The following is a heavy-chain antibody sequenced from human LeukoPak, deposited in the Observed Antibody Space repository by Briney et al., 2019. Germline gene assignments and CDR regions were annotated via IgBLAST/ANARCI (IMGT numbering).Heavy chain of an antibody. V-gene: IGHV4-34*01. CDR3: ARGAHPYIVVVPAAMPGPRHNWFDP. J-gene: IGHJ5*02. D-gene: IGHD2-2*01. Sequence: SETLSLTCAVYGGSFSGYYWSWIRQPPGKGLEWIGQINHSGSTNYNPSLKSRVTISVDTSKNQFSLKLSSVTAAATAVYYCARGAHPYIVVVPAAMPGPRHNWFDPWGQGTLVTVSS. CDR1: GGSFSGYY. CDR2: INHSGST.